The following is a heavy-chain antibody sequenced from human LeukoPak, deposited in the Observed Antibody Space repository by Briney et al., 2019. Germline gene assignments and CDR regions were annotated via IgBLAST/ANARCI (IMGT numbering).Heavy chain of an antibody. CDR2: ISDSGGTT. Sequence: QSGGSLRLSCAASGFTFSSYAMSWVRQAPGKGLEWVSTISDSGGTTYYADSVKGRFTISRDNSKNTLYLQMNSLRADDTAVYYCASPVGDYYDLGSFDYWGQGTLVTVSS. D-gene: IGHD3-10*01. J-gene: IGHJ4*02. CDR3: ASPVGDYYDLGSFDY. CDR1: GFTFSSYA. V-gene: IGHV3-23*01.